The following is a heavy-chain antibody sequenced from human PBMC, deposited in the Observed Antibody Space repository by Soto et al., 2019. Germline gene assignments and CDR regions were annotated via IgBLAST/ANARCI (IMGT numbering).Heavy chain of an antibody. V-gene: IGHV3-23*01. Sequence: GGSLRLSCAASGFTFSSYAMSWVRQAPGKGLEWVSAISGSGGSTYYADSAKGRFTISRDNSKNTLYLQMNSLRAEDTAVYYCAKSVAGTRAPNWFDPWGQGTLVTVSS. CDR2: ISGSGGST. CDR1: GFTFSSYA. D-gene: IGHD6-19*01. CDR3: AKSVAGTRAPNWFDP. J-gene: IGHJ5*02.